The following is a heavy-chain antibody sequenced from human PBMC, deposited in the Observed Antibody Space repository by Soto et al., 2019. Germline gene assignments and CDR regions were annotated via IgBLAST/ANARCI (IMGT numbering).Heavy chain of an antibody. J-gene: IGHJ4*02. V-gene: IGHV2-5*02. Sequence: QITLKESGPTLVKPTQTLTLTCTFSGFSLSTGVGVGWIRQPPGKALECLALIYWDDDKRYSSSLKSRLTITKDTSKNQVFLIMTNMDPVDTATYYCAHKSYYGSGSLDYWGQGILVTVSS. CDR2: IYWDDDK. D-gene: IGHD3-10*01. CDR1: GFSLSTGVG. CDR3: AHKSYYGSGSLDY.